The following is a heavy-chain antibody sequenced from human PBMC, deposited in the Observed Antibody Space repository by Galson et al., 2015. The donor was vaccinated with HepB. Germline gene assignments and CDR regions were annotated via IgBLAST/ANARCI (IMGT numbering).Heavy chain of an antibody. CDR2: INSDGRST. J-gene: IGHJ4*02. D-gene: IGHD1-1*01. V-gene: IGHV3-74*01. Sequence: SLRLSCAASGFTFSSHWMQWVRQAPGKGLVWVSRINSDGRSTSYADSVKGRFTISRDNAKSTLYLQMNSLRAEDTAVYYCARTTTGATGLDYWGQGTLVTVSS. CDR3: ARTTTGATGLDY. CDR1: GFTFSSHW.